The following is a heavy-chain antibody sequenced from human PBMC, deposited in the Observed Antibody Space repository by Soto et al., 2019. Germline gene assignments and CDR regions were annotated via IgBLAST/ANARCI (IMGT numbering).Heavy chain of an antibody. J-gene: IGHJ4*02. CDR1: GFTFNIFW. CDR3: TTDRSGTYLD. Sequence: EVQLVQSGGGLVQPGGSLRLSCGASGFTFNIFWMTWGRQAPGKGLEWVANINQNGNEKYYIDSVRGRFTVSRDNAESSLSLQMDNLRAEDTAMYYCTTDRSGTYLDWGQGTLVTVSS. D-gene: IGHD1-26*01. CDR2: INQNGNEK. V-gene: IGHV3-7*01.